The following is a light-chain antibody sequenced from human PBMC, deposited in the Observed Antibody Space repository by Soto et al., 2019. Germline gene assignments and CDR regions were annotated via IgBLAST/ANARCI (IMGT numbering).Light chain of an antibody. CDR3: QQRGNWPET. V-gene: IGKV3-11*01. J-gene: IGKJ1*01. CDR1: QSVGSY. CDR2: DAS. Sequence: EIVLTQSPATLSLSPGERATLSCRASQSVGSYFAWYQQKPGQAPRLLIYDASNRATGIPARFSGSGSGTDFTLTISSLEPDDFAVYYCQQRGNWPETFGQGTRVDIK.